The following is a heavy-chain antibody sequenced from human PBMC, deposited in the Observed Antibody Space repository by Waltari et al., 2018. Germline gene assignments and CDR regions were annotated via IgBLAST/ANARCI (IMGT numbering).Heavy chain of an antibody. V-gene: IGHV4-34*01. Sequence: QVQLQQWGAGLLTPSETLSLTCAVSGGSFSGYYWRWLRQPPGRGLEWIGEINHSGSTNYNPSLKSRVTISVDTSKNQFSLKLSSVTAADTAVYYCARYRKTGYYGSALGLMDVWGQGTTVTVSS. CDR2: INHSGST. J-gene: IGHJ6*02. CDR3: ARYRKTGYYGSALGLMDV. D-gene: IGHD3-10*01. CDR1: GGSFSGYY.